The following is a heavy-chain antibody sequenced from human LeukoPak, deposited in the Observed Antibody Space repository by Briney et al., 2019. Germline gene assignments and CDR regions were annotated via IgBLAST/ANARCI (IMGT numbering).Heavy chain of an antibody. CDR2: IWYDGSKK. Sequence: GGSLRLSCAASGFIFSNYGMHWVRQAPGKGLEWVAVIWYDGSKKYYADSVKGRFTISRDDSKNTLYLQMNSLRAEDTAVYYCARVYSSGWADFDYWGQGTLVTVST. CDR3: ARVYSSGWADFDY. V-gene: IGHV3-33*01. CDR1: GFIFSNYG. J-gene: IGHJ4*02. D-gene: IGHD6-19*01.